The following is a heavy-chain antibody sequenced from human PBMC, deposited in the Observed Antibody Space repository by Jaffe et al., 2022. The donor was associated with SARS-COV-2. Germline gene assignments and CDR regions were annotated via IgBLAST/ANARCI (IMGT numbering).Heavy chain of an antibody. CDR2: IRSKAYGGTT. J-gene: IGHJ4*02. D-gene: IGHD2-2*02. CDR3: TRDVPLGYCSSTSCYNPDY. Sequence: EVQLVESGGGLVQPGRSLRLSCTASGFTFGDYAMSWFRQAPGKGLEWVGFIRSKAYGGTTEYAASVKGRFTISRDDSKSIAYLQMNSLKTEDTAVYYCTRDVPLGYCSSTSCYNPDYWGQGTLVTVSS. CDR1: GFTFGDYA. V-gene: IGHV3-49*03.